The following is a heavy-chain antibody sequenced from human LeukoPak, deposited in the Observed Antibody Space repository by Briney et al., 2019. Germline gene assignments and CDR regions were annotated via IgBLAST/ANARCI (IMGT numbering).Heavy chain of an antibody. J-gene: IGHJ6*02. CDR3: ALWSYYYYGLDV. Sequence: LSLTCTVSGGYISSYHWSWIRQPPGKGLEWVGRSRNKAKSHTTEYAASVKGRFTISRDNSNNSVWLQMNSLKTEDTAVYYCALWSYYYYGLDVWGQGTTVTVSS. CDR2: SRNKAKSHTT. CDR1: GGYISSYH. D-gene: IGHD5-18*01. V-gene: IGHV3-72*01.